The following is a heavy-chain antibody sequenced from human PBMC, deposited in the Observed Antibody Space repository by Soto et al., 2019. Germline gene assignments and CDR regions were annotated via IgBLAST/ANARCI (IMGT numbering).Heavy chain of an antibody. V-gene: IGHV1-18*04. D-gene: IGHD1-26*01. Sequence: QCQVLQSGAAARKPGASVKLSCKASGYPFASYGITWVRQAPGEGRAWMGWISGHSGNTDYAQKFQGRVNMTTDTSTGTAYMELRSLRSDDTAVDYCAREGGHGAGMHYYCMDVWGQGTTVTVSS. CDR2: ISGHSGNT. J-gene: IGHJ6*02. CDR3: AREGGHGAGMHYYCMDV. CDR1: GYPFASYG.